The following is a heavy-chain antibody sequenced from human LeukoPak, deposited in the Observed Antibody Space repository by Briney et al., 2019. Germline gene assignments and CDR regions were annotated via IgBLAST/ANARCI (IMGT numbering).Heavy chain of an antibody. CDR1: GFSLSTSGMR. D-gene: IGHD2-15*01. J-gene: IGHJ4*02. CDR2: IHWDDNK. CDR3: ARIPQYCSGGTCYSGTFDH. V-gene: IGHV2-70*04. Sequence: SGPALVKPTQTLTPTCTFSGFSLSTSGMRVSWIRQPPGKALEWLARIHWDDNKFYSTSLKTRLTISKDTSKNQVVLTMTNMDPVDTATYYCARIPQYCSGGTCYSGTFDHWGQGTLVTVSS.